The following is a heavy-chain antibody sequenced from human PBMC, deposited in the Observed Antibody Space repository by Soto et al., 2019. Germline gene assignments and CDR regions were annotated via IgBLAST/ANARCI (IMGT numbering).Heavy chain of an antibody. V-gene: IGHV4-30-4*01. CDR2: ISYSGST. CDR3: VTMGTPDAGLDSFDY. CDR1: GGSISSGNYY. Sequence: QVQLQESGPGLVKPSQTLSLTCTVSGGSISSGNYYWGGIRQPPGKGLEWIGFISYSGSTYYNASLKSRVTVSVHMSTNPFSRTLSFVPAADTSVYYCVTMGTPDAGLDSFDYWGQGTLVTVSS. J-gene: IGHJ4*02. D-gene: IGHD1-7*01.